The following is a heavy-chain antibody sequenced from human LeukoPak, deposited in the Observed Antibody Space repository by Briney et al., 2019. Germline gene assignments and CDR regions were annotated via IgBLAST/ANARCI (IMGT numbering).Heavy chain of an antibody. D-gene: IGHD3-16*01. CDR3: ARHLGLARGSNWLDP. Sequence: SETLSLTCTVSVGSIGTHYCSWIRQPPGKGLEWIGYISNSGTTNYNPSLKSRLDMSVDTSKNQFSLKLSSVTAADTAVYYCARHLGLARGSNWLDPWGQETLVIVSS. J-gene: IGHJ5*02. CDR2: ISNSGTT. CDR1: VGSIGTHY. V-gene: IGHV4-59*08.